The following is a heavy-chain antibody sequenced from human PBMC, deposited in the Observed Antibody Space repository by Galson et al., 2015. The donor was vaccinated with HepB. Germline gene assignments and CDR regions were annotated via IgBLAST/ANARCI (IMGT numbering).Heavy chain of an antibody. D-gene: IGHD3-22*01. V-gene: IGHV1-46*03. CDR1: GYTFTSYY. Sequence: SVKVSCKASGYTFTSYYMHWVRQAPGQGLEWMEIINPSGGSTSYAQKFQGRVTMTRDTSTSTVYMELSSLRSEDTAVYYCARVPFITTPEDAFDIWGQGTMVTVSS. CDR3: ARVPFITTPEDAFDI. J-gene: IGHJ3*02. CDR2: INPSGGST.